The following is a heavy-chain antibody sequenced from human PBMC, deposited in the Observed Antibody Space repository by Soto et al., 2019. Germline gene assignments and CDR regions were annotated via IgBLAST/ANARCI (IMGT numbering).Heavy chain of an antibody. Sequence: ASVKVSCKASGGTFSSYAISWVRQAPGQGLEWMGGIIPIFGTANYAQKFQGRVTITADESTRTAYMELSSLRSEDTAVYYCARKICSGGSCYQYYFDYWGQGTLVTVSS. CDR3: ARKICSGGSCYQYYFDY. CDR1: GGTFSSYA. J-gene: IGHJ4*02. D-gene: IGHD2-15*01. CDR2: IIPIFGTA. V-gene: IGHV1-69*13.